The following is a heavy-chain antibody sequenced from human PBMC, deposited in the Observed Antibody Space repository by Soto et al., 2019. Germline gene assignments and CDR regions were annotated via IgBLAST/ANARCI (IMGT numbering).Heavy chain of an antibody. Sequence: GSGPTLVNPTQTLTLTCTFSGFSLSTSGMCVSWIRQPPGKALEWLARIDWDDDKYYSTSLKTRLTISKDTSKNQVVLTMTNMDPVDTATYYCARIQRSPSGPNYYYMDVWGKGTTVTVSS. J-gene: IGHJ6*03. D-gene: IGHD3-10*01. CDR3: ARIQRSPSGPNYYYMDV. V-gene: IGHV2-70*11. CDR1: GFSLSTSGMC. CDR2: IDWDDDK.